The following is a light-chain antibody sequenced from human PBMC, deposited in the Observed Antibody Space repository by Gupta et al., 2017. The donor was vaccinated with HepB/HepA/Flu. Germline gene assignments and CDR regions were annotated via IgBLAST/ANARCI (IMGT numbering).Light chain of an antibody. V-gene: IGKV3-20*01. J-gene: IGKJ1*01. CDR2: GAS. CDR1: QSISWNY. Sequence: IVLTQSPVTLSLSPGERATLSCRASQSISWNYLAWYQQIVGQAPRLLIYGASKRATGIPERFSGSGSGTHFTLTISRLEPEDFAVYYCQHYADSRWTFGQGTKVEVK. CDR3: QHYADSRWT.